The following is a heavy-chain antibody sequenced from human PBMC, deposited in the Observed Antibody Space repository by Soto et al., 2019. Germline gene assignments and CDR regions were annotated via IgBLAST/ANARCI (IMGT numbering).Heavy chain of an antibody. CDR2: IIPILGIA. D-gene: IGHD2-2*01. CDR1: GGTFSSYT. Sequence: QVQLVQSGAEVKKPGSSVKVSCKASGGTFSSYTISWVRQAPGQGLEWMGRIIPILGIANYAQKFQGRVTITADKSTSTAYMELSSLRSDDTAVYYCARSTGVVPAAGYYYYYMDVRGKGTTVTVSS. CDR3: ARSTGVVPAAGYYYYYMDV. J-gene: IGHJ6*03. V-gene: IGHV1-69*02.